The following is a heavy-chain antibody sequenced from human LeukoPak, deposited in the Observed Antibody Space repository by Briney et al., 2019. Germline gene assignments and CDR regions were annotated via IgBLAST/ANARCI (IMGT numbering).Heavy chain of an antibody. CDR3: ARLPAAGPFDY. CDR1: GGSISSSSYY. CDR2: IYYSGST. V-gene: IGHV4-39*07. J-gene: IGHJ4*02. Sequence: SETLSLTCTVSGGSISSSSYYWGWIRQPPGKGLEWIGSIYYSGSTYYNPSLKSRVTISVDTSKNQFSLKLSSVTAADTAVYYCARLPAAGPFDYWGQGTLVTVSS. D-gene: IGHD6-13*01.